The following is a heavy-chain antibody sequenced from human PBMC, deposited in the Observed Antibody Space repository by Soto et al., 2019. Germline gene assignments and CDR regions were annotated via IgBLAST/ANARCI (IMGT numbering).Heavy chain of an antibody. CDR3: ARDLLMLYAPSSLWYIDL. CDR1: GYTFSSYG. J-gene: IGHJ2*01. CDR2: ISAYNGHT. D-gene: IGHD2-8*01. V-gene: IGHV1-18*01. Sequence: ASVKVSCKASGYTFSSYGISWVRQAPGQGLEWMGWISAYNGHTNYAQKFQGRVTMTTDTSTSTAYLDLKSLTSDDTALYYCARDLLMLYAPSSLWYIDLWGRGTLVTVSS.